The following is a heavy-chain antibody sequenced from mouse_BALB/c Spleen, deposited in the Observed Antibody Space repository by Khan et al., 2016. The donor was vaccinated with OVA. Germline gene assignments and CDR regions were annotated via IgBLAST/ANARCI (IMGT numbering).Heavy chain of an antibody. V-gene: IGHV9-3-1*01. CDR3: ARPPYFSCVLDD. D-gene: IGHD2-10*01. Sequence: QIQLVQSGPELKKPGETVKISCKASGHTFTKYGMNWVKQAPGKGLKWIGWINTYTGEPTYADDFNGRVAFSLETSASTAYLQLNNLKTEDTATYFCARPPYFSCVLDDWGQGTSVTVSA. CDR2: INTYTGEP. J-gene: IGHJ4*01. CDR1: GHTFTKYG.